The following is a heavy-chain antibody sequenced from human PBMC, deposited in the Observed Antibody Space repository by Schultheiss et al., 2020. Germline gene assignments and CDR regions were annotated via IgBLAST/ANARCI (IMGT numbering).Heavy chain of an antibody. CDR3: TIRMGIAAAGSRVHAFDI. D-gene: IGHD6-13*01. CDR2: IRSKAYGGTT. V-gene: IGHV3-49*04. Sequence: GGSLRLSCAASGFTFSSYWMHWVRQAPGKGLEWVGFIRSKAYGGTTEYAASVKGRFTISRDDSKSIAYLQMNSLKTEDTAVYYCTIRMGIAAAGSRVHAFDIWGQGTMVTVSS. J-gene: IGHJ3*02. CDR1: GFTFSSYW.